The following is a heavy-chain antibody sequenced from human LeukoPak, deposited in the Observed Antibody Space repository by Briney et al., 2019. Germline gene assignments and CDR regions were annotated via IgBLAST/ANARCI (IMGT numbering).Heavy chain of an antibody. CDR1: GGTFSSYA. Sequence: ASVKVSCKASGGTFSSYAISWVRQAPGQGLEWMGGIIPIFGTANYAQKFQGRVTITTDESTSTAYMELSSLRSEDTAVYYCASGFYYYDSSGYYDPYPFDYWGQGTLVTVSS. CDR3: ASGFYYYDSSGYYDPYPFDY. CDR2: IIPIFGTA. D-gene: IGHD3-22*01. V-gene: IGHV1-69*05. J-gene: IGHJ4*02.